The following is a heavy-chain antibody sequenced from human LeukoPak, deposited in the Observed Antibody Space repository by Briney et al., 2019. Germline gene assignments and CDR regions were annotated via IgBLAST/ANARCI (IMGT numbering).Heavy chain of an antibody. D-gene: IGHD6-13*01. J-gene: IGHJ4*02. V-gene: IGHV1-2*02. CDR2: INPNSGGT. Sequence: ASVKVSCKASGYTFTGYYIHWVRQAPGQGLEWMGWINPNSGGTNYAQKFQGRVTMTRDTSISTAYMELSRLRSDDTAVYYCARDLYRSTWYYSDYWGQGTLVTVSS. CDR3: ARDLYRSTWYYSDY. CDR1: GYTFTGYY.